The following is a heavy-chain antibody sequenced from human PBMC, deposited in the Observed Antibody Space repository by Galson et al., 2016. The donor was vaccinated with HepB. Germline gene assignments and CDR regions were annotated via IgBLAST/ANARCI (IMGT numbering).Heavy chain of an antibody. D-gene: IGHD2-15*01. CDR3: ARLFGGYIDY. V-gene: IGHV3-23*01. Sequence: SLRLSCAASGFTVSSNYAMSWVRQAPGKGLEWVSDISGSGITTYYADSVKGRFTISRDNSKKTVYLQMSSLRAADTAVYYCARLFGGYIDYWGQGTLVTVSS. J-gene: IGHJ4*02. CDR1: GFTVSSNYA. CDR2: ISGSGITT.